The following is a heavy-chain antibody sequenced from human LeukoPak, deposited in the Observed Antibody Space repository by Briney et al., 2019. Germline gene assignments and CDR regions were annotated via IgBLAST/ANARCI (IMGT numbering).Heavy chain of an antibody. CDR3: ARVGATTICY. CDR1: GFTFSSYS. Sequence: GGSLRLSCAASGFTFSSYSMNWVRQAPGKGLGWVSYISSSSSTIYYADSVKGRFTISRDNAKNSLYLQMSSLRAEDTGVYLCARVGATTICYWGQGTLVTVSS. J-gene: IGHJ4*02. V-gene: IGHV3-48*01. D-gene: IGHD1-26*01. CDR2: ISSSSSTI.